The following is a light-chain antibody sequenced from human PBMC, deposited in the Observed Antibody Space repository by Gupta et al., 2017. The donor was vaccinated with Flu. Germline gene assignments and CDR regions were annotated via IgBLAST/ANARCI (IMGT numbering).Light chain of an antibody. CDR3: QQYDKWPPIT. CDR2: GAS. Sequence: EIVMMQSPATLSVSPGERATLSCRASQSVSNNVAWYQQKPGQAPRLLIYGASTRATGIAARFSGSGSGTEFTLTITSLQSEDFAVYYCQQYDKWPPITFGQGTRLDIK. J-gene: IGKJ5*01. V-gene: IGKV3-15*01. CDR1: QSVSNN.